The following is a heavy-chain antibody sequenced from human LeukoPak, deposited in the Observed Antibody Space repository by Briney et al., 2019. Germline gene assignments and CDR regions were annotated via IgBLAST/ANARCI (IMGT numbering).Heavy chain of an antibody. D-gene: IGHD3-3*01. V-gene: IGHV3-30-3*01. CDR2: ISYDGSNK. J-gene: IGHJ4*02. CDR3: ARPAGFGVAPPLDY. Sequence: GGSLRLSCAASGFTFSSYAMHWVRQAPGKGLEWVAVISYDGSNKYYADSVKGRFTISRDNSKNTLYLQMNSLRAEDTAVYYCARPAGFGVAPPLDYWGQGTLVTVSS. CDR1: GFTFSSYA.